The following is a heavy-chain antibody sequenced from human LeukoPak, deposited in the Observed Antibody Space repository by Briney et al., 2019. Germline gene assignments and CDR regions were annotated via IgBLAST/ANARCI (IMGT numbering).Heavy chain of an antibody. CDR3: AKERGGATPRFDN. D-gene: IGHD1-26*01. J-gene: IGHJ4*02. CDR1: GFTFSSYA. CDR2: SDSDGSP. Sequence: GGSLRLSCAASGFTFSSYAITWVREAPGKGLEWVSTSDSDGSPYYADSVKGRFTISRDNSKNTLYLQMNSLRAEDTAVYYCAKERGGATPRFDNWGQGTLVTVSS. V-gene: IGHV3-23*01.